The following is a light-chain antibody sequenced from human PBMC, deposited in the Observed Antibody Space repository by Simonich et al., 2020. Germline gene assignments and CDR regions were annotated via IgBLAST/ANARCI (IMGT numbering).Light chain of an antibody. Sequence: DIQITQSPSSLFASVGDRVTITCRASQSISSWLAWYQQKPGKAPKPLIYKASSLESGVPSRFSGGGSGTEFTLTISSLQPDVFATYYCQQYNSYHTFGQGTKLEIK. J-gene: IGKJ2*01. V-gene: IGKV1-5*03. CDR1: QSISSW. CDR2: KAS. CDR3: QQYNSYHT.